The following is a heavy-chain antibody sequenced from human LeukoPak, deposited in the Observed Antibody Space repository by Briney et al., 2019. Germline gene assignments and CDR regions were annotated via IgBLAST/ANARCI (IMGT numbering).Heavy chain of an antibody. Sequence: PGGSLRLSCAVSGFTLSSYNMNWVRQAPGKGLEWVSYIRNSGNTIYYADSVKGRFTISRDNAKNTLYLQMTSLRAEDTAVYYCARGDSSGYFGVVDYWGQGTLVTVSS. CDR2: IRNSGNTI. CDR1: GFTLSSYN. CDR3: ARGDSSGYFGVVDY. D-gene: IGHD3-22*01. V-gene: IGHV3-48*04. J-gene: IGHJ4*02.